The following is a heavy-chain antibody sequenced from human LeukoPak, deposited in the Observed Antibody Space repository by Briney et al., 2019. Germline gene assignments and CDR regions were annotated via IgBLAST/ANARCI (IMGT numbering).Heavy chain of an antibody. J-gene: IGHJ4*02. CDR3: VKNPAFRAAAGNFDY. Sequence: GGSLRLSCAASGFTFSSYAMSWVRQAPGKGLEWVSGISHSGGSTFYADSVKGRFTISRDISKNTLYLQMNTLRAEDTAVYYCVKNPAFRAAAGNFDYWGQGTLVTVSS. D-gene: IGHD6-13*01. V-gene: IGHV3-23*01. CDR1: GFTFSSYA. CDR2: ISHSGGST.